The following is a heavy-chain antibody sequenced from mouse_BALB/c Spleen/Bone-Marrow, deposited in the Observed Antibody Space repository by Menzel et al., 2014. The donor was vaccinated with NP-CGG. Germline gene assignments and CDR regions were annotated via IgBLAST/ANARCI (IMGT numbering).Heavy chain of an antibody. V-gene: IGHV3-1*02. CDR2: IHYSGYT. D-gene: IGHD1-1*01. CDR1: GYSITSGYS. Sequence: EVQLQQSGPDLVKPSQSLSLTCTVTGYSITSGYSWHWIRQFPGNKLQWMGYIHYSGYTDYNPSLKSRISITRDTSKNQFFLQLNSVTTEDAGTYYCTRETTVVADFDYWGQGTTLAVSS. J-gene: IGHJ2*01. CDR3: TRETTVVADFDY.